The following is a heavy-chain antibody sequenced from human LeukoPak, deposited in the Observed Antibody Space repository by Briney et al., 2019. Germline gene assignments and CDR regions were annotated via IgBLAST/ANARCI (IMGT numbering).Heavy chain of an antibody. CDR1: GGTFSSYA. J-gene: IGHJ4*02. Sequence: GASVKVSCKASGGTFSSYAISWVRQAPGQGLEWMGGIIPIFGTANYAQKFQGRVTITADESTSTAYMELSSLRSEDTAVYYCARADTAMVTMDYWGQGTLVTVSS. D-gene: IGHD5-18*01. V-gene: IGHV1-69*13. CDR2: IIPIFGTA. CDR3: ARADTAMVTMDY.